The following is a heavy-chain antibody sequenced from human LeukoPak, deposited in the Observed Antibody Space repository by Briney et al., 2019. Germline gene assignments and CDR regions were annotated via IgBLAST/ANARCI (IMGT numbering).Heavy chain of an antibody. D-gene: IGHD1-26*01. CDR1: GYTFISYG. J-gene: IGHJ6*03. V-gene: IGHV1-18*01. CDR3: ARRGGVGPTAPPDYYSYQMDV. CDR2: ISPYTTKT. Sequence: GASVKVSCKASGYTFISYGITWVRQAPGQGLEWMGWISPYTTKTNYAQSLQGRVTMTTDTSTSTAYMELRSLRSDDTAVYYCARRGGVGPTAPPDYYSYQMDVWGEGTTVTVSS.